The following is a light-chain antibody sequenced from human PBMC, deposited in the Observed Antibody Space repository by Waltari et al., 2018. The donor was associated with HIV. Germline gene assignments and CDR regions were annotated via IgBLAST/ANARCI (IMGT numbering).Light chain of an antibody. CDR3: QQDNNWPRT. CDR1: QSVSSN. V-gene: IGKV3-15*01. CDR2: VAS. J-gene: IGKJ1*01. Sequence: EIVMTQTPATLSVSQGEGATLSCRASQSVSSNLAWYQQKPGQAPSLLIYVASTTATGIPASFSGSGAGTEFTLTISSLQSEDFAVYYCQQDNNWPRTFGQGTKVEIK.